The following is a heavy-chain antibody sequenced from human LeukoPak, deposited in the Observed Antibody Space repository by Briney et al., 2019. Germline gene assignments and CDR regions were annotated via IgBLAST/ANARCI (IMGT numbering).Heavy chain of an antibody. Sequence: SETLSLTCAVSGGSISSGGYSWSWIRQPPGKGLEWIGYIYHSGSTYYNPSLKTRVTTSVDTSKNQFSLKLSSVTAADTAVYYCARGNGDCYAFDIWGQGTMVTVSS. D-gene: IGHD4-17*01. CDR2: IYHSGST. CDR1: GGSISSGGYS. J-gene: IGHJ3*02. CDR3: ARGNGDCYAFDI. V-gene: IGHV4-30-2*01.